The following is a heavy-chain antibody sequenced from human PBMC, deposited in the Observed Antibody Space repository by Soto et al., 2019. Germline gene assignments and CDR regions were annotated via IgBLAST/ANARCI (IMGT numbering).Heavy chain of an antibody. V-gene: IGHV1-8*01. D-gene: IGHD4-17*01. J-gene: IGHJ4*02. CDR2: KNPNSGNT. CDR3: ARTLYGDNVDY. CDR1: GYTSTSYD. Sequence: ASVKVSCGASGYTSTSYDIVSPRQATGQGLEWMGWKNPNSGNTGYEQKFEGRVTMTRNTSISTAYMELSSLRSEDTAVYYCARTLYGDNVDYWGQGTLVTVSS.